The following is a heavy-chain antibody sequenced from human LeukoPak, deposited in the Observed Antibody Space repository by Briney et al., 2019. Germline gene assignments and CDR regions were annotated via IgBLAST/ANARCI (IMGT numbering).Heavy chain of an antibody. CDR2: IIPIFGTA. V-gene: IGHV1-69*01. CDR1: GGTFSSYA. J-gene: IGHJ4*02. Sequence: ASVKVSCKASGGTFSSYAISRVRQAPGQGLEWMGGIIPIFGTANYAQKFQGRVTITADESTSTAYMELSSLRSEDTAVYYCARDQGGRDGYNNFDYWGQGTLVTVSS. CDR3: ARDQGGRDGYNNFDY. D-gene: IGHD5-24*01.